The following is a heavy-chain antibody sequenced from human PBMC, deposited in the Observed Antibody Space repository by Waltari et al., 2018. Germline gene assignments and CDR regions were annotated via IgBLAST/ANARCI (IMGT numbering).Heavy chain of an antibody. CDR3: ARQGSYYYDSSGYYNY. V-gene: IGHV4-39*01. CDR1: GGSISSSSYY. Sequence: QLQLQESGPGLVKPSETLSLTCTVSGGSISSSSYYWGWIRQPPGKGLDGIGSIYYIGGTYYNPSLKSRVTISVETSKNQFSLKLSSVTAADTAVYYCARQGSYYYDSSGYYNYWGQGTLVTVSS. CDR2: IYYIGGT. D-gene: IGHD3-22*01. J-gene: IGHJ4*02.